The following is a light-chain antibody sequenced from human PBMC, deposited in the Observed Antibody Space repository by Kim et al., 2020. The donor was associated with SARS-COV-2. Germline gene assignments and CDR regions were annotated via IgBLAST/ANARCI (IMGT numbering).Light chain of an antibody. CDR3: TSYTSSITWV. CDR1: RSDVGGNNY. J-gene: IGLJ3*02. Sequence: GQSITLSCTGTRSDVGGNNYVSWYQQHPGTAPKLMVYGVSKRPSGVSNRFSGSKSGNTASLTISGLQAEDEADYYCTSYTSSITWVFGGGTKLTVL. CDR2: GVS. V-gene: IGLV2-14*04.